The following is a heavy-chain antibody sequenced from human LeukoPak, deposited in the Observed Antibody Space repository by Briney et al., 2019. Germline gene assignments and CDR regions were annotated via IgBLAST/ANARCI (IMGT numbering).Heavy chain of an antibody. D-gene: IGHD4-17*01. Sequence: PSETLSLTCTVSGGSISSYYWSWIRQPPGKGLEWIGYIYYSGSTNYNPSLKSRVTISVDTSKNQFSLKLSSVTAADTAVYCCARHVRVTTSFDYWGQGTLVTVSS. CDR3: ARHVRVTTSFDY. V-gene: IGHV4-59*08. CDR2: IYYSGST. J-gene: IGHJ4*02. CDR1: GGSISSYY.